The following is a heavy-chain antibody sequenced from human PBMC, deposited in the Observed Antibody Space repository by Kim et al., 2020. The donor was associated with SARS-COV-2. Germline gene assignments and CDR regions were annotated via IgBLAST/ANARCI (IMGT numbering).Heavy chain of an antibody. CDR3: VIIRGYTSGSFDY. Sequence: YSAETVRGRFTVARDNSKNTVYLQMNTLRDEDSSVYYCVIIRGYTSGSFDYWGQGILVTVSS. J-gene: IGHJ4*02. V-gene: IGHV3-64D*06. D-gene: IGHD5-18*01.